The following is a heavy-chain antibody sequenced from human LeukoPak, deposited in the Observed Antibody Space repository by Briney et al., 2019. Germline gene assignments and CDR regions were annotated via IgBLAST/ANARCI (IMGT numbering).Heavy chain of an antibody. D-gene: IGHD3-22*01. V-gene: IGHV3-48*01. CDR1: GFTFSSYS. CDR3: ARDRPHSYYYDSSGSPGD. J-gene: IGHJ4*02. CDR2: ISSSSTI. Sequence: GGSLRLSCAASGFTFSSYSMNWVRQAPGKGLEWVSYISSSSTIYYADSVKGRFTISRDNSKNTLYLQMNSLRAEDTAVYYCARDRPHSYYYDSSGSPGDWGQGTLVTVSS.